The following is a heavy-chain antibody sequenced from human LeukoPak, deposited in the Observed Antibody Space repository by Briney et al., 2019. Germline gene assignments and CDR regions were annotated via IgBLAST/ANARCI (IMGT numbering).Heavy chain of an antibody. Sequence: GGTLRLSRAASGFTFRTYTMHWVRQAPAKGREWVASISYYGYYKYYAESVKGPFIISRDNSKNTLYLQINSLRADDTAVYYRASAGAVTDSFVHWGEGTLVIVSS. J-gene: IGHJ5*02. CDR3: ASAGAVTDSFVH. V-gene: IGHV3-30-3*01. CDR1: GFTFRTYT. D-gene: IGHD4-23*01. CDR2: ISYYGYYK.